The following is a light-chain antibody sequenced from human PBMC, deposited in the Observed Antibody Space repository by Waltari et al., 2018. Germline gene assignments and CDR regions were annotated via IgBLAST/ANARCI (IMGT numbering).Light chain of an antibody. J-gene: IGKJ2*01. V-gene: IGKV4-1*01. CDR3: QQYYSTPYT. CDR1: QSVFYANNKNY. CDR2: WAS. Sequence: DIVMTQSPDSLGVSLGERATIHCKSSQSVFYANNKNYLAWYQQRPGQPPKLLIYWASTRASGVPDRFSGSGSGTDFTLTISSLQAEDAAIYYCQQYYSTPYTFGQGTKLEIK.